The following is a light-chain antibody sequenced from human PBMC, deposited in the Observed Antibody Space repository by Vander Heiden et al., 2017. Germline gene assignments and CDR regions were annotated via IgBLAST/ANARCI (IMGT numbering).Light chain of an antibody. CDR1: QGISNS. CDR2: AAS. Sequence: DIQMTQPPSSLSASVGDRVSITCRASQGISNSLAWYQQKPGKVPKLLIYAASTLQSGVPSRFSGSGAGTDFTLTISSLQPEDVATYYCQKYNSAPWTFGQGTKVEIK. CDR3: QKYNSAPWT. J-gene: IGKJ1*01. V-gene: IGKV1-27*01.